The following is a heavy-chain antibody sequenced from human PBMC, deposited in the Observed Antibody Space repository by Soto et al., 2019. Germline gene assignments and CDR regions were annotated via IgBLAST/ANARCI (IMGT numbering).Heavy chain of an antibody. CDR2: ISSTGSKT. CDR3: AREPKPFLTGYYDL. D-gene: IGHD3-9*01. V-gene: IGHV3-23*01. CDR1: EFSMSNYA. J-gene: IGHJ4*02. Sequence: GGSLRLSYVVSEFSMSNYALTWVRQAPGKGLEWVSSISSTGSKTYYADSVKGRFTISRDNSKNTVFLQMNSLRPDDMAFYFCAREPKPFLTGYYDLWGQGTLVTVSS.